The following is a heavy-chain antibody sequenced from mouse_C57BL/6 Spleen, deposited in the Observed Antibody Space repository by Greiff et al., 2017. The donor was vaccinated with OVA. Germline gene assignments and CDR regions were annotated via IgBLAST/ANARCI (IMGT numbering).Heavy chain of an antibody. CDR3: ARPLIYYDYDGAMDY. D-gene: IGHD2-4*01. V-gene: IGHV1-81*01. CDR2: IYPRSGNT. CDR1: GYTFTSYG. J-gene: IGHJ4*01. Sequence: VQLQPSGAELARPGASVKLSCKASGYTFTSYGISWVKQRTGQGLEWIGEIYPRSGNTYYNEKFKGKATLTADKSSSTAYMELRRLTSEDSAVYFCARPLIYYDYDGAMDYWGQGTSVTVSS.